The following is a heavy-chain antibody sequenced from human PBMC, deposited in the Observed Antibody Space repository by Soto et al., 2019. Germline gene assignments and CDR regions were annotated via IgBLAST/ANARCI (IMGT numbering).Heavy chain of an antibody. D-gene: IGHD2-2*01. CDR3: RSSHCGDPFCYVGLNS. Sequence: QVQLQESGPRLVKSSQTLSLTCSVSGGSVSRGGYYWRWIRQVPGTGLEWIGYIYYSGTTNYNPSLKSRITMSIDTPKRQYSLNLTSVTAADTAVYYCRSSHCGDPFCYVGLNSWVQGARVTVP. CDR1: GGSVSRGGYY. CDR2: IYYSGTT. V-gene: IGHV4-31*03. J-gene: IGHJ4*02.